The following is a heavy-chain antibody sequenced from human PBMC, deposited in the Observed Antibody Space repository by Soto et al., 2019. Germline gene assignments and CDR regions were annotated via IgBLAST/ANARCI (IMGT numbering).Heavy chain of an antibody. V-gene: IGHV4-59*08. Sequence: QVQLQESGPGLVKPSETLSLTCTVSGGSISSYYWSWIRQPPGKGLEWIGYIYYSGSTNYKPSQKSRVTISVDTPKNQFSLKLSSVTAADTAVYYCARRWGRTFDYWGQGTLVTVSS. J-gene: IGHJ4*02. CDR3: ARRWGRTFDY. D-gene: IGHD7-27*01. CDR2: IYYSGST. CDR1: GGSISSYY.